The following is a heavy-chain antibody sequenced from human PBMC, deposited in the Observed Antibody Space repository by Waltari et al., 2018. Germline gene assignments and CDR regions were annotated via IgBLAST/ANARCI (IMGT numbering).Heavy chain of an antibody. J-gene: IGHJ4*02. CDR3: ARDTPAPRITGATSVDY. D-gene: IGHD1-20*01. CDR2: IYHSGCT. V-gene: IGHV4-38-2*02. Sequence: QVQLQESGPGLVKPSETLSLTCSVSGYSISSGYYWGWIRQPPGKGLEWIGSIYHSGCTFYNPSLKSRVTISVDTSKNQFSLKLSSVTAADTAVYYCARDTPAPRITGATSVDYWGQGTLVTVSS. CDR1: GYSISSGYY.